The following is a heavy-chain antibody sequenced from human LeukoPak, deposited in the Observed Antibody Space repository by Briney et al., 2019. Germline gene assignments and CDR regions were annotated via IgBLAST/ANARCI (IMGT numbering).Heavy chain of an antibody. D-gene: IGHD2-2*01. CDR3: ARDQGCSTTNCYSYFQH. J-gene: IGHJ1*01. Sequence: GGSLRLSCAVSGFPFSDYAMSWVRQAPGKGLDWVSSISASGGSTYSADSVKGRFTISRDNSKNTLYLQMNSLRAEDTAVYYCARDQGCSTTNCYSYFQHWGQGTLVSVSS. CDR2: ISASGGST. V-gene: IGHV3-23*01. CDR1: GFPFSDYA.